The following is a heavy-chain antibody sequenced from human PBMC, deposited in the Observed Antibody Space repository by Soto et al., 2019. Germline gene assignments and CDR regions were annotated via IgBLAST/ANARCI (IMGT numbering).Heavy chain of an antibody. CDR1: GFSLTTTDMG. CDR3: AHRVAHRHQGSGYYGAAC. D-gene: IGHD5-12*01. J-gene: IGHJ4*02. V-gene: IGHV2-5*02. CDR2: IYWDVDK. Sequence: QITLKESGPTLVKPTQTLTLTCTFSGFSLTTTDMGVGWIRQPPGKALEWLAIIYWDVDKYYNPSLKSRIITTKDSSKNQVVLTMTHMDSVDTATYYSAHRVAHRHQGSGYYGAACWGQGTLVTVSS.